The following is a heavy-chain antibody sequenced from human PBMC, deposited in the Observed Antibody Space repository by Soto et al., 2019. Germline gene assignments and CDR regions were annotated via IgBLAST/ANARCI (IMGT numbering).Heavy chain of an antibody. D-gene: IGHD2-2*01. CDR2: ISGSGGST. J-gene: IGHJ4*02. CDR3: AKDEGGYCSSTSCQEPFDY. V-gene: IGHV3-23*01. Sequence: SLRLSCAASGFTFSSYAMSCVRQAPGKGLEWVSAISGSGGSTYYADSVKGRFTISRDNSKNTLYLQMNSLRAEDTAVYYCAKDEGGYCSSTSCQEPFDYWGQGTLVTVSS. CDR1: GFTFSSYA.